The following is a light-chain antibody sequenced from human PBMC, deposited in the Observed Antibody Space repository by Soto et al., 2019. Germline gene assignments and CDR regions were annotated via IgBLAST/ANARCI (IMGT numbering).Light chain of an antibody. V-gene: IGKV3-20*01. CDR2: GPS. CDR1: QNVNSNH. J-gene: IGKJ1*01. Sequence: EFVLTQSPGTLSLSPGERATLSCRASQNVNSNHIAWYQQKPGQAPRLLIYGPSSRATGIPERFSGSGSGTDFTLTISRLEPEDFAVYFCHQFGSSPQTFGHGTKVDIK. CDR3: HQFGSSPQT.